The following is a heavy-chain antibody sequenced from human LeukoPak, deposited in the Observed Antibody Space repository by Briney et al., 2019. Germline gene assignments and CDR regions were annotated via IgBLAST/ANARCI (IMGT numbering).Heavy chain of an antibody. CDR2: IYYTGST. CDR3: ARGESWSGYYFDY. Sequence: PSEALSLTCSISGGSISNYYWTWIRQSPGKGLEWIGYIYYTGSTNYNPSLKSRVTISVDTSKNQFSLKLSSVTTADTAVYYCARGESWSGYYFDYWGQGTLVTVSS. CDR1: GGSISNYY. V-gene: IGHV4-59*01. J-gene: IGHJ4*02. D-gene: IGHD3-3*01.